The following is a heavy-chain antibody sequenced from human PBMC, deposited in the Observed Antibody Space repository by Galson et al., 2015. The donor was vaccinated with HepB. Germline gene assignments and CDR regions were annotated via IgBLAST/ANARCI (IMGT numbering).Heavy chain of an antibody. J-gene: IGHJ3*01. CDR2: IESGDKK. D-gene: IGHD1-14*01. Sequence: SLRLSCAASGFTVSGTNMIWVRQAPGKGLECVSLIESGDKKYYIDSVKGRFTISRDHSLNTMSLQLNSLRAEDSGVYYCAVSGTPGGFDFWGQGTMVTVSS. V-gene: IGHV3-66*01. CDR1: GFTVSGTN. CDR3: AVSGTPGGFDF.